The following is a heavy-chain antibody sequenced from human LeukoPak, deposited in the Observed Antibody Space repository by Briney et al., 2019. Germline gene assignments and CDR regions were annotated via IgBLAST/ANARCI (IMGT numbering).Heavy chain of an antibody. CDR1: GFTFSSYA. D-gene: IGHD3-10*01. CDR3: AKDIFTMVRGVVDY. CDR2: ISYAGSNK. V-gene: IGHV3-30-3*01. J-gene: IGHJ4*02. Sequence: GGSLRLSCAASGFTFSSYAMHGVRQAPGKGLEWVAVISYAGSNKYYADSVKGRFTISRDNAKNSLYLQMNSLRAEDTALYYCAKDIFTMVRGVVDYWGQGTLVTVSS.